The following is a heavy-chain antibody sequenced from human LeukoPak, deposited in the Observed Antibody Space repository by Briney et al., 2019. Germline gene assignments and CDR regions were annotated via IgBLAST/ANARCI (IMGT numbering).Heavy chain of an antibody. J-gene: IGHJ1*01. Sequence: PGGSLRLSCAASGXTFSDYYVTWVRQAPGKGLGWVSYISSSSSDTNYADSVRGRFTISRDNADKSLYLQMNSLRDEDTAVYYCARVGATWYFQHWGQGALVTVSS. CDR3: ARVGATWYFQH. V-gene: IGHV3-11*06. CDR1: GXTFSDYY. D-gene: IGHD1-26*01. CDR2: ISSSSSDT.